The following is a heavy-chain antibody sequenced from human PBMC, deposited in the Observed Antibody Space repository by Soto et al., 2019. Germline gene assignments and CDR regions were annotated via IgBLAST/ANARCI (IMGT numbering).Heavy chain of an antibody. V-gene: IGHV1-2*04. CDR1: GYTFTGYY. D-gene: IGHD3-16*02. J-gene: IGHJ3*02. CDR2: INPNSGGT. CDR3: ARVRAMITFGGVIVFPDAFDI. Sequence: ASVKVSCKASGYTFTGYYMHWVRQAPGQGLEWMGWINPNSGGTNYAQKFQGWVTMTRDTSISTAYMELGRLRSDDTAVYYCARVRAMITFGGVIVFPDAFDIWGQGTMVTVSS.